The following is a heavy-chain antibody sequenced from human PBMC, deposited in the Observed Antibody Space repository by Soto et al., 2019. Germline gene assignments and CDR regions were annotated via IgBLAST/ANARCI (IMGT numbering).Heavy chain of an antibody. D-gene: IGHD3-9*01. CDR1: GYSFTSYW. J-gene: IGHJ4*02. CDR3: ARIGLRYFDWLSVYFDY. V-gene: IGHV5-51*01. CDR2: IYPGDSDT. Sequence: PGESLKISCKGSGYSFTSYWIGWVRQMPGKGLEWMGIIYPGDSDTRYSPSFQGQVTISADKSISTAYLQWSSLKASDTAMYYCARIGLRYFDWLSVYFDYWGQGTLVTVSS.